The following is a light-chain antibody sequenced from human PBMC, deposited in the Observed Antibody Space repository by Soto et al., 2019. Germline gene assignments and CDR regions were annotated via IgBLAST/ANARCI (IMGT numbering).Light chain of an antibody. Sequence: DIQMTQSPSTLSASGGDRFTIXXRASQSISSWLAWYQQKPGKAPKLLXYDASSLESGVPSRFSGSGSGTEFTLTISSLQPDDFATYYCQQYNRYSPATFGGGTKVDIK. V-gene: IGKV1-5*01. CDR1: QSISSW. CDR2: DAS. J-gene: IGKJ4*01. CDR3: QQYNRYSPAT.